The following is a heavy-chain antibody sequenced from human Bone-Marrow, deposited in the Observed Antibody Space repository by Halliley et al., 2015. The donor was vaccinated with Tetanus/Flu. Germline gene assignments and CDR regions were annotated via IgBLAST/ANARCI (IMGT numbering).Heavy chain of an antibody. CDR2: ISDSGST. J-gene: IGHJ5*02. D-gene: IGHD4-4*01. CDR3: ASERGNDDYSIWFDP. V-gene: IGHV4-59*01. Sequence: TLSLTCTVSDGSISSYSWSWIRQPPGKGLEWIGYISDSGSTDYNPSLKSRVTLSVDTSKNQFPLKLSSVTAADTAVYYCASERGNDDYSIWFDPWGQGTLVTVSS. CDR1: DGSISSYS.